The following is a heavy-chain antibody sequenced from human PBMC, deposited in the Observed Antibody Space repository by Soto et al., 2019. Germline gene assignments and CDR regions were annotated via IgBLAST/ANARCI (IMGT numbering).Heavy chain of an antibody. V-gene: IGHV4-59*01. CDR1: GGSISSYY. J-gene: IGHJ4*02. CDR2: IYYSGST. D-gene: IGHD2-15*01. Sequence: PSETLSLTCTVSGGSISSYYWSWIRQPPGKGLEWIGYIYYSGSTNYNPSLKSRVTISVDTSKNQFSLKLSSVTAADTAVYYCARVVAATRFDYWGQGTLVTVSS. CDR3: ARVVAATRFDY.